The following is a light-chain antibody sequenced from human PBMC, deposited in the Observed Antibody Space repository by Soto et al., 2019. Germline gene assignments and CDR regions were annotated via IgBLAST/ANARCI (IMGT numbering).Light chain of an antibody. Sequence: QSALTQPPSASGSPGQSVTISCAGTSSDVGGYNFVSWYQQHPGEAPKLMIYEITKRPSGVPDRFSGSKSGNTASLTVSGIQPEDEADYYCSSYAGNNTPYVFGTGTKVTVL. CDR3: SSYAGNNTPYV. V-gene: IGLV2-8*01. J-gene: IGLJ1*01. CDR2: EIT. CDR1: SSDVGGYNF.